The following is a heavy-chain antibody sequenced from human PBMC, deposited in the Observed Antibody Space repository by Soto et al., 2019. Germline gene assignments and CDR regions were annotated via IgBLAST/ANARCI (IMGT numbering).Heavy chain of an antibody. CDR1: GGSISSGDYY. CDR2: IYYSGST. J-gene: IGHJ4*02. CDR3: ARDGSTGALDY. D-gene: IGHD1-1*01. Sequence: SETLSLTCTVSGGSISSGDYYWSWIRQPPGKGLEWIGYIYYSGSTYYNPSLKSRVTISVDTSKNQFSLKLSSVTAADTAVYYCARDGSTGALDYWGQGTLVTVS. V-gene: IGHV4-30-4*01.